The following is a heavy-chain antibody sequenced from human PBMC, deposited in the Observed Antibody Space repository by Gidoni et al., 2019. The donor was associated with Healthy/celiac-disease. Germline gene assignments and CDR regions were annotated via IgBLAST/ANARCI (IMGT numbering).Heavy chain of an antibody. Sequence: EVQLLESGGGLVQPGGSLRVSCAASGFTFSSYAMSWVSQAPGKGMEWVSAISGSGGSTYYADPVKGRFTISRDNSTNTLYLQMNSLRAEDTAVYYCAKDKGVVVAATFDYWGQGTLVTVSS. J-gene: IGHJ4*02. D-gene: IGHD2-15*01. V-gene: IGHV3-23*01. CDR2: ISGSGGST. CDR3: AKDKGVVVAATFDY. CDR1: GFTFSSYA.